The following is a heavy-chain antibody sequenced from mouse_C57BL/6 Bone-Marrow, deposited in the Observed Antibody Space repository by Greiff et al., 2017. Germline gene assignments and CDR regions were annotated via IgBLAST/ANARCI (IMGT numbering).Heavy chain of an antibody. V-gene: IGHV1-80*01. J-gene: IGHJ4*01. D-gene: IGHD1-1*01. CDR3: APCYYGSHRYAMDY. CDR2: IYPGDGDT. CDR1: GYAFSSYW. Sequence: QVQLQLSGAELVKPGASVKISCKASGYAFSSYWMNWVKQRPGKGLEWIGQIYPGDGDTNYNGKFKGKATLTADKSSSTAYLQLSSLTSEDSSVYFCAPCYYGSHRYAMDYWGQGTSVTVSS.